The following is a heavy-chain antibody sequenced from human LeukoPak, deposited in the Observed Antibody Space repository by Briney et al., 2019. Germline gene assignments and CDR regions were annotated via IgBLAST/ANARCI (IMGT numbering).Heavy chain of an antibody. CDR2: ISGSGDST. CDR1: GFTFSSYA. CDR3: AKDPSLTPYSTSWYGFDY. J-gene: IGHJ4*02. V-gene: IGHV3-23*01. D-gene: IGHD6-13*01. Sequence: PGGSLRLSCAASGFTFSSYAMSWVRQAPGKGLEWVSAISGSGDSTYYADSVKGRFTISRDNSRNTLYLQMNSLRAEDTAVYYCAKDPSLTPYSTSWYGFDYWGQGTLVTVSS.